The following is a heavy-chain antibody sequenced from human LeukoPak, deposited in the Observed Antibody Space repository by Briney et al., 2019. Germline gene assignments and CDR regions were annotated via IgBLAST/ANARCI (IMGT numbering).Heavy chain of an antibody. CDR3: ARDAYDSSGCWAFDI. D-gene: IGHD3-22*01. Sequence: SETLSLTCTVSGGSISSYYWSWIRQPAGKGLEWIGRIYTSGSTNYNPSLKSRVTMSVDTSKNQFSLKLSSVTAADTAAYYCARDAYDSSGCWAFDIWGQGTMVTVSS. CDR1: GGSISSYY. V-gene: IGHV4-4*07. J-gene: IGHJ3*02. CDR2: IYTSGST.